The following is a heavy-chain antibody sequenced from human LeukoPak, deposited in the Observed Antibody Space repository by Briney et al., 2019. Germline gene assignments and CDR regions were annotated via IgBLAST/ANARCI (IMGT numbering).Heavy chain of an antibody. V-gene: IGHV3-48*01. CDR2: ISSSSSTI. CDR1: GFTFSSYS. D-gene: IGHD3-3*01. J-gene: IGHJ4*02. Sequence: GGSLRLSCAASGFTFSSYSMNWVRQAPGKGLAWVSYISSSSSTIYYADSVKGRFTISRDNAKNSLYLQMNSLRAEDTAVYYCAREGIYYDFWSGYYTPFDYWGQGTLVTVSS. CDR3: AREGIYYDFWSGYYTPFDY.